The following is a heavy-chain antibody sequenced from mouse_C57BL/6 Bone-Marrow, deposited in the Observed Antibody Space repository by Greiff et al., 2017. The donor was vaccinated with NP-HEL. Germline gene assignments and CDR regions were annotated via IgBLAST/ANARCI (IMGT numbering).Heavy chain of an antibody. Sequence: EVQVVESEGGLVQPGSSMKLSCTTSGFTFSDYYMAWVRQVPEKGLDWVANINYDGSSTYYLDSLKGRFIISRDNAKNILYLQMSSLKSEDTATYYCAREGGLRRRTYAMDYWGQGTSVTVSS. CDR3: AREGGLRRRTYAMDY. CDR2: INYDGSST. V-gene: IGHV5-16*01. CDR1: GFTFSDYY. D-gene: IGHD2-4*01. J-gene: IGHJ4*01.